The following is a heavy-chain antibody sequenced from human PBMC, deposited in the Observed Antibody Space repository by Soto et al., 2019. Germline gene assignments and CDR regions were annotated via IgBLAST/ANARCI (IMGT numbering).Heavy chain of an antibody. J-gene: IGHJ6*02. Sequence: QVQLVQSGAEVKNPGASVKVSCKASGYTFSDYHMHWVRQAPGQGLEWMGWIYPNTGGTSYAQKFQGRVTTTRDTSIRTAYMELSRLRSDDTAVYSCAKEMQRGMDVWGQGTMVTVSS. CDR3: AKEMQRGMDV. CDR2: IYPNTGGT. CDR1: GYTFSDYH. V-gene: IGHV1-2*02.